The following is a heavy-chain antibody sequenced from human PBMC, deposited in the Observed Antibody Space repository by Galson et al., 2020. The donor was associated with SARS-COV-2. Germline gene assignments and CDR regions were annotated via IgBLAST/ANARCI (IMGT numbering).Heavy chain of an antibody. D-gene: IGHD6-13*01. CDR3: AGTNYSSWPYYYYGMDG. CDR1: DGSISSYY. J-gene: IGHJ6*02. Sequence: ASDTLSPTCTVSDGSISSYYWSWIRQPPGKGLEWIGYIYYSGSTNYNPSLKSRVTISVDTSKNQFSLKLSSVTAADTAVYYCAGTNYSSWPYYYYGMDGWGQGTTVTVSS. V-gene: IGHV4-59*08. CDR2: IYYSGST.